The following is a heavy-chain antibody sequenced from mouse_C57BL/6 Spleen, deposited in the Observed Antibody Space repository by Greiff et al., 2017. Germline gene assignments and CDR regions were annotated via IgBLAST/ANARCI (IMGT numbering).Heavy chain of an antibody. D-gene: IGHD1-1*01. Sequence: EVKLVESGPELVKPGASVKIPCKASGYTFTDYNMDWVKQSHGKSLEWIGDINPNNGGTIYNQKFKGKATLTVDKSSSTSYMDLLSLTSEDTAVFYGARREYYGSMVDDWGQGTTLTVSS. V-gene: IGHV1-18*01. CDR2: INPNNGGT. CDR3: ARREYYGSMVDD. CDR1: GYTFTDYN. J-gene: IGHJ2*01.